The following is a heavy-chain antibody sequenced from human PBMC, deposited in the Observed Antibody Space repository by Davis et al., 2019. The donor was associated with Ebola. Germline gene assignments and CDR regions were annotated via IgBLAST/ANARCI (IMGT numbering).Heavy chain of an antibody. J-gene: IGHJ5*02. CDR3: ARYRPSFSSSWPNNWFDP. Sequence: SETLSLTCAVSGGSISSSNWWSWVRQPPGKGLEWIGEIYHSGSTNYNPSLKSRVTISVDTSKNQFSLKLSSVTAADTAVYYCARYRPSFSSSWPNNWFDPWGQGTLVTVPS. CDR2: IYHSGST. V-gene: IGHV4-4*02. D-gene: IGHD6-13*01. CDR1: GGSISSSNW.